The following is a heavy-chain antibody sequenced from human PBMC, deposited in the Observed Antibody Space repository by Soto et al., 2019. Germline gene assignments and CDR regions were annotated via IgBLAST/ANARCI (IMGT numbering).Heavy chain of an antibody. CDR3: ARDLRDYSKNDY. CDR2: IIPILGIA. CDR1: GGTFSSYT. V-gene: IGHV1-69*04. D-gene: IGHD6-13*01. Sequence: ASVKVSCKASGGTFSSYTISWVRQAPGQGLEWMGRIIPILGIANYAQKFQGRVTITADKSTSTAYMELSSLRSEDTAVYYCARDLRDYSKNDYWGQGTLVTVSS. J-gene: IGHJ4*02.